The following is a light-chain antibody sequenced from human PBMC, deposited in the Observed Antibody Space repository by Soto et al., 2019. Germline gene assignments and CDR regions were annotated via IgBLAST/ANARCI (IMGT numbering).Light chain of an antibody. CDR1: SSDVGGYNY. J-gene: IGLJ1*01. CDR3: CSYAGSYTYV. CDR2: DVS. V-gene: IGLV2-11*01. Sequence: ALTQPRSVSGSPGQSVTISCTGTSSDVGGYNYVSWYQQHPGKAPKLMIYDVSKRPSGVPDRFSGSKSGNTASLTISGLQAEDEADYYCCSYAGSYTYVFGTGTKATVL.